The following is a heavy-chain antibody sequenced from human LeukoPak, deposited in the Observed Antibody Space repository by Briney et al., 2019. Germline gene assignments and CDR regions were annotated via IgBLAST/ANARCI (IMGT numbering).Heavy chain of an antibody. CDR1: GFTFSSYS. CDR3: AREMAVTGRNDY. Sequence: GGSLRLSCAASGFTFSSYSMNWVRQAPGKGLEWVSSISSSSSYVYYADSVKGRFTISRDNAKNSLYLQMNSLRAEDTAVYYCAREMAVTGRNDYWGQGTLVTVSS. D-gene: IGHD4-11*01. CDR2: ISSSSSYV. V-gene: IGHV3-21*01. J-gene: IGHJ4*02.